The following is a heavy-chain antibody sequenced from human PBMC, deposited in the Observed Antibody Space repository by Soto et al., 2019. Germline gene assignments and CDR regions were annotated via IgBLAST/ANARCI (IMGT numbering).Heavy chain of an antibody. Sequence: GGSLRLSCAASGFTFDDYAMHWVRQAPGKGLEWVSGISWNSGSIGYADSVKGRFTISRDNAKNSLYLQMNSLRAEDTALYYCAKDAYSSSSIPEYFQHWGQGTLVTVSS. D-gene: IGHD6-13*01. CDR3: AKDAYSSSSIPEYFQH. CDR1: GFTFDDYA. V-gene: IGHV3-9*01. CDR2: ISWNSGSI. J-gene: IGHJ1*01.